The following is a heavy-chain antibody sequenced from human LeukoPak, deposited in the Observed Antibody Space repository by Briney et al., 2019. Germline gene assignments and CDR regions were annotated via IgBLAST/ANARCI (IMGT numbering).Heavy chain of an antibody. J-gene: IGHJ4*02. CDR2: IYYSGST. V-gene: IGHV4-59*01. D-gene: IGHD6-19*01. Sequence: PSETLSLTCTVSGGSISSYYWSWIRQPPGKGLEWIGYIYYSGSTNYNPSPKGRVTISVDTSKNQFSMKLSSVTAADTAVYYCARDGSGWSKPFDYWGQGTLVTVSS. CDR1: GGSISSYY. CDR3: ARDGSGWSKPFDY.